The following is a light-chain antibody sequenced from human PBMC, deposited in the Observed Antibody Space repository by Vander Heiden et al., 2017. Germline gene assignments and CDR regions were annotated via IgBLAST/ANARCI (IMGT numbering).Light chain of an antibody. J-gene: IGLJ2*01. V-gene: IGLV1-40*01. CDR2: GNI. Sequence: QSVLTPPPSVSGAPGQRVTISCTGSRSNIGAGYDVHGHQQLPGKAPILLIYGNIERPSGVPDRFSGAKSGTSAALVITGLQVEDEADYYCQSYDTSEGVFGGGTKLTVL. CDR3: QSYDTSEGV. CDR1: RSNIGAGYD.